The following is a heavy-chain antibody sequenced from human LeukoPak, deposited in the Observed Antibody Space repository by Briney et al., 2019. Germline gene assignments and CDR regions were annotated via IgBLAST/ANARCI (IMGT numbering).Heavy chain of an antibody. CDR3: ARRRGGDYGMYYYYYMDV. D-gene: IGHD4-17*01. J-gene: IGHJ6*03. Sequence: SETLSLTCTVSGGSTSGYRWTWIRQPPGKGLEWIGYIYNSGSTTYNPSLKSRVTMSVDTSKNQFSLNLNSVTAADTAVYYCARRRGGDYGMYYYYYMDVWGKGTTVTVSS. CDR1: GGSTSGYR. CDR2: IYNSGST. V-gene: IGHV4-59*01.